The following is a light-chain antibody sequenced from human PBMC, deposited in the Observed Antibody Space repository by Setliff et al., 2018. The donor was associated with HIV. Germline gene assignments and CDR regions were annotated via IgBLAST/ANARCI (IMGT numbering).Light chain of an antibody. Sequence: QSALTQPPSASGTPGQRVTISCSGSISNIGSNTINWYQRLPGTAPKLLIYSNFQRPSGVPDRFSASKSGTSASLAISGLQSDDEADYYCAAWGDSLNGYVFGTGTRSPS. CDR3: AAWGDSLNGYV. J-gene: IGLJ1*01. CDR1: ISNIGSNT. V-gene: IGLV1-44*01. CDR2: SNF.